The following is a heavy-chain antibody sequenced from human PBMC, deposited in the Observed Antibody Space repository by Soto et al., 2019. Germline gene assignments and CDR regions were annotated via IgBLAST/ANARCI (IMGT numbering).Heavy chain of an antibody. D-gene: IGHD2-2*01. Sequence: VQLQESGPGLVKPSETLSLTCTVSGGYISGYYWTWIRQPPGKGLEWIGYIYYRGSTNYNPSPKSRVTMSIDTSKNQFSLKLSSVTAADTAVYYCARAFGSTMPSLFWGQGTLVTVSS. CDR3: ARAFGSTMPSLF. J-gene: IGHJ4*02. V-gene: IGHV4-59*01. CDR2: IYYRGST. CDR1: GGYISGYY.